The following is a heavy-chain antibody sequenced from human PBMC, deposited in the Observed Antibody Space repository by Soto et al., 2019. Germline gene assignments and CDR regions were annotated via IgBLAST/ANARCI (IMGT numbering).Heavy chain of an antibody. CDR1: GYSFTSYW. CDR3: TRGIVVVPAARGFYYYYGIDV. CDR2: IDPSDSYT. V-gene: IGHV5-10-1*01. Sequence: GESLKISCKGSGYSFTSYWISWVRQMPGKGLEWMGRIDPSDSYTNYSPSFQGHVTISADKSISTAYLQWSSLKASDTAMYCCTRGIVVVPAARGFYYYYGIDVWGQGTTVTVSS. J-gene: IGHJ6*02. D-gene: IGHD2-2*01.